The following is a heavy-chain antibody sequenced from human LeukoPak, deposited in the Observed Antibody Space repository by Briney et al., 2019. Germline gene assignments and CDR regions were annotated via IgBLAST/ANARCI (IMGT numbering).Heavy chain of an antibody. V-gene: IGHV3-33*01. CDR2: VWYDGSNK. Sequence: GGSLRLSCAASGFTFSSYGMHWVRHAPGKGLEWVAVVWYDGSNKYYADSVKGRFTISRDNSKNTLYLQMNSLRAEDTAVYYCARDPLVELSGSYSAYFDYWGQGTLVTVSS. CDR3: ARDPLVELSGSYSAYFDY. CDR1: GFTFSSYG. J-gene: IGHJ4*02. D-gene: IGHD1-26*01.